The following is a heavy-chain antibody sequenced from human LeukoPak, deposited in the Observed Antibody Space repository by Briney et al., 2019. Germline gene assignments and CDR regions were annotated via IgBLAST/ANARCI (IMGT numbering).Heavy chain of an antibody. Sequence: SETLTLTCTVSGGSISSSSYYWSWIRQPAGKGLEWIGRIYTSGSTNYNPSLKSRVTMSVDASKNQFSLKLSSVTAADTAVYYCARDLYGDYDLYYFDYWGQGTLVTVSS. J-gene: IGHJ4*02. D-gene: IGHD4-17*01. CDR1: GGSISSSSYY. CDR2: IYTSGST. CDR3: ARDLYGDYDLYYFDY. V-gene: IGHV4-61*02.